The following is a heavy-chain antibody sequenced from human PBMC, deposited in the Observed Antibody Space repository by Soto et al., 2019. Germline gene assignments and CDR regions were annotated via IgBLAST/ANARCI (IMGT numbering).Heavy chain of an antibody. CDR1: GYTFSDYD. Sequence: QVQLVQSGAEVKEPEASVKVSCKASGYTFSDYDINWVRQASGQGLEWMGWMNPRSGNTGYAEKFQGLVTMTRSTPITTGDMELSSRKYEEKAVYYFARSPACGDCYTDIDHWRQGTRVTVSS. CDR2: MNPRSGNT. V-gene: IGHV1-8*01. CDR3: ARSPACGDCYTDIDH. J-gene: IGHJ4*02. D-gene: IGHD2-21*02.